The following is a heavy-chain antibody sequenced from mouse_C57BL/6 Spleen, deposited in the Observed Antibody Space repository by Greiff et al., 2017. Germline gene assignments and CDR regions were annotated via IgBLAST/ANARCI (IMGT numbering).Heavy chain of an antibody. V-gene: IGHV1-54*01. CDR1: GYAFTNYL. J-gene: IGHJ1*03. D-gene: IGHD1-1*01. Sequence: VQLQESGAELVRPGTSVKVSCKASGYAFTNYLIEWVKQRPGQGLEWIGVINPGSGGTNYNEKFKGKATLTADKSSSTAYMQLSSLTSEDSAVYCCARESSSYGYFDVWGTGTTVTVSS. CDR2: INPGSGGT. CDR3: ARESSSYGYFDV.